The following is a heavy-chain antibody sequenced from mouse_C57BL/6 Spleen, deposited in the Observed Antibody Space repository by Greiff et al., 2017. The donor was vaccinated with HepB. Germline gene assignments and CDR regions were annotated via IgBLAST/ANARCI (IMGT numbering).Heavy chain of an antibody. D-gene: IGHD2-1*01. CDR2: IDPSDSYT. Sequence: QVQLKQPGAELVMPGASVKLSCKASGYTFTSYWMHWVKQRPGQGLEWIGEIDPSDSYTNYNQKFKGKSTLTVDKSSSTAYMQLSSLTSEDSAVDYCTRRCNSPFYAMDYWGQGTSVTVSS. CDR3: TRRCNSPFYAMDY. V-gene: IGHV1-69*01. J-gene: IGHJ4*01. CDR1: GYTFTSYW.